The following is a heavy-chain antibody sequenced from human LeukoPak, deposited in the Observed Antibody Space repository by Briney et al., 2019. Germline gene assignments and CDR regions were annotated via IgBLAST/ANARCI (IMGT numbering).Heavy chain of an antibody. Sequence: GGSLRLSCAASGFTFSNAWMSWVRQAPGKGLEWVGRIKSKTDGGTTDYAAPVKGRFTISRDDSKNTLYLQMNSLKTEDTAVYYCTTDTYYYDSSGYYYYFDYWGQGTLVTASS. CDR3: TTDTYYYDSSGYYYYFDY. V-gene: IGHV3-15*01. J-gene: IGHJ4*02. D-gene: IGHD3-22*01. CDR1: GFTFSNAW. CDR2: IKSKTDGGTT.